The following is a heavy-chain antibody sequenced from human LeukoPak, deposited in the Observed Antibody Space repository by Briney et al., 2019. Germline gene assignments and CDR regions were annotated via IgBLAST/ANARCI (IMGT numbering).Heavy chain of an antibody. J-gene: IGHJ4*02. CDR3: ARVAARKFMYCGGDCYSN. D-gene: IGHD2-21*02. V-gene: IGHV4-31*03. CDR2: IYYSGST. CDR1: GGSISSGGYY. Sequence: SQTLSLTCTVSGGSISSGGYYWSWIRQHPGKGLEWIGYIYYSGSTYYNPSLKSRVTISVDTSKNQFSPKLSSVTAADTAVYYCARVAARKFMYCGGDCYSNWGQGTLVTVSS.